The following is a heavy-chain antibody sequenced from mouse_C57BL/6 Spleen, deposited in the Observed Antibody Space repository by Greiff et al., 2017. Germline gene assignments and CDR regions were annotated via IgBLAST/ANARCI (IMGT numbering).Heavy chain of an antibody. CDR2: ISSGSSTI. CDR3: ARSGYYLYFDV. Sequence: EVKLVESGGGLVKPGGSLKLSCAASGFTFSDYGMHWVRQAPEKGLEWVAYISSGSSTIYYADTVKGRFTISRDNAKNTLFLQMTSLRSEDTAVYYCARSGYYLYFDVWGTGTTVTVSS. D-gene: IGHD1-3*01. CDR1: GFTFSDYG. J-gene: IGHJ1*03. V-gene: IGHV5-17*01.